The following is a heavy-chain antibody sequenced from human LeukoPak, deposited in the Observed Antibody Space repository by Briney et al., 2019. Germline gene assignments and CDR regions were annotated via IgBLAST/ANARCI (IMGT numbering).Heavy chain of an antibody. Sequence: QSGGSLRLSCAASGFTFSTYGMHWVRQAPGKGLEWVAVIWSDGNNKYYADSVKGRFTVSRDNSKNTLFLQMNSLRADDTAVYYCARDSLGTSSGWFDPWGQGTLVTVSS. CDR1: GFTFSTYG. D-gene: IGHD6-19*01. CDR2: IWSDGNNK. V-gene: IGHV3-33*01. J-gene: IGHJ5*02. CDR3: ARDSLGTSSGWFDP.